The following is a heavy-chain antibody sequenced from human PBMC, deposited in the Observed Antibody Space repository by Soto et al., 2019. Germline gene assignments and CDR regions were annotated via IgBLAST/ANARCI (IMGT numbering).Heavy chain of an antibody. CDR2: IIPILGIA. Sequence: GGTVEVGWEGPCYTLVREGIMWGVQGPGQGLEWMGRIIPILGIANYAQKFQGRVTITADKSTSTAYMELSSLRSEDTAVYYCARDNRYSSSWYWFDPWGQGTLVTVSS. J-gene: IGHJ5*01. D-gene: IGHD6-13*01. V-gene: IGHV1-69*04. CDR3: ARDNRYSSSWYWFDP. CDR1: CYTLVREG.